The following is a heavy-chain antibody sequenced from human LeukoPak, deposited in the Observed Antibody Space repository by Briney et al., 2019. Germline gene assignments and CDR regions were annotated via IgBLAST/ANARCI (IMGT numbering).Heavy chain of an antibody. Sequence: ASVKVSCKASGYTFTDYYLHWVRQAPGQGLGWMGWINPNSGGTNYAQKFQGRVTMTRDTSISTAYMELSRLRSDDTALYYCARLGLVQYSYYGLDVWGQGTTVTVSS. CDR1: GYTFTDYY. CDR3: ARLGLVQYSYYGLDV. V-gene: IGHV1-2*02. D-gene: IGHD3/OR15-3a*01. J-gene: IGHJ6*02. CDR2: INPNSGGT.